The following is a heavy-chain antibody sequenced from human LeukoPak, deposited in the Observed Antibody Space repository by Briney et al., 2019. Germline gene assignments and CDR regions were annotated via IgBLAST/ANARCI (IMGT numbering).Heavy chain of an antibody. D-gene: IGHD3-3*01. Sequence: SETLSLTCTGSGGSISSSSYYWGWIRQPPGKGLEWIGSIYYSGSTYYNPSLKSRVTISVDTSKNQFSLKLSSVTAADTAVYYCARQAITIFGVVMRNWGQGTLVTVSS. CDR3: ARQAITIFGVVMRN. V-gene: IGHV4-39*01. CDR2: IYYSGST. J-gene: IGHJ4*02. CDR1: GGSISSSSYY.